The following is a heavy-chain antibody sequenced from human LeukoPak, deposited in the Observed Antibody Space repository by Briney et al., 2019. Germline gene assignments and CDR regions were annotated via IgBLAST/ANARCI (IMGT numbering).Heavy chain of an antibody. D-gene: IGHD3-3*01. CDR3: ARAPSYDFWSGYLNYFDY. CDR2: IYYSGST. Sequence: PSETLSLTCTVSGGSISSYYWSWIRQPPGKGLEWVGYIYYSGSTNYNPSLKSRVTISVDTSKNQFSLELSSVTAADTAVYYCARAPSYDFWSGYLNYFDYWGQGTLVTVSS. J-gene: IGHJ4*02. V-gene: IGHV4-59*01. CDR1: GGSISSYY.